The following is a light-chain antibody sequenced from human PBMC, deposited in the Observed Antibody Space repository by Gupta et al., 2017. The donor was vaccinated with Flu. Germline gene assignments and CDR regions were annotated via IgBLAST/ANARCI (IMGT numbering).Light chain of an antibody. Sequence: SSLLASVGDKGTSTCRARQRISKYLVWFEQKQREAPKHLVYVASSRQRGVVSRFSGSGGGRDVSITTSRRQQEDCASYYCHQNDSNPLLTFGHGTKVDIK. CDR1: QRISKY. J-gene: IGKJ1*01. CDR3: HQNDSNPLLT. V-gene: IGKV1-39*01. CDR2: VAS.